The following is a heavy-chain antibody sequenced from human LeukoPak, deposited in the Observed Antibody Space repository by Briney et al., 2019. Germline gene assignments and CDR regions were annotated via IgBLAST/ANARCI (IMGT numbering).Heavy chain of an antibody. V-gene: IGHV4-61*02. J-gene: IGHJ4*02. CDR1: GGSISSGSYY. Sequence: PSETLSLTCTVSGGSISSGSYYWSWIRQPAGKGLEWIGRIYTSGSTNYNPSLKSRVTISVDTSKNQFSLKLSSVTAADTAVYYCAGGDFWSGYFYLGQGTLVTVSS. CDR3: AGGDFWSGYFY. D-gene: IGHD3-3*01. CDR2: IYTSGST.